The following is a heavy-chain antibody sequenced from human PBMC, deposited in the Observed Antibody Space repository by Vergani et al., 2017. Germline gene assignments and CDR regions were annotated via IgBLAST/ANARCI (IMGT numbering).Heavy chain of an antibody. CDR3: ARDRLSGSYYDGGDY. Sequence: VQLVQSGAEVKKPGASVKVSCKASGGTFTSYAISWVRQAPGQGLQWMGRIIPILGVTIYAQKFQGRVTMTRDTSTSTVYMELSSLRSEDTAVYYCARDRLSGSYYDGGDYWGQGTLVTVSS. J-gene: IGHJ4*02. CDR2: IIPILGVT. V-gene: IGHV1-69*04. CDR1: GGTFTSYA. D-gene: IGHD1-26*01.